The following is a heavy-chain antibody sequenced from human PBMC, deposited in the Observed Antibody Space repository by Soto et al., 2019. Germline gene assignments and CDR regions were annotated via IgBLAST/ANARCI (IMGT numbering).Heavy chain of an antibody. CDR3: ASDWVTIFGVVTHDYYYYGMDV. CDR1: GYTFTSYG. D-gene: IGHD3-3*01. J-gene: IGHJ6*02. V-gene: IGHV1-18*01. Sequence: QVQLVQSGAEVKKPGASVKVSCKASGYTFTSYGISWVRQAPGQGLEWMGWISAYNGNTNYAQKRQGRVTMTTDPTTSTAYMELRSLRSDDTAVYYCASDWVTIFGVVTHDYYYYGMDVWGQGTTVTVSS. CDR2: ISAYNGNT.